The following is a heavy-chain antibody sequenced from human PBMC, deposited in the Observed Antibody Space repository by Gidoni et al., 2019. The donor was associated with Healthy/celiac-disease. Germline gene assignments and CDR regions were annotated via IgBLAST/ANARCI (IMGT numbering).Heavy chain of an antibody. Sequence: EVQLLESGGGLVQPGGSLRLSCAASGFTFSSYAMSWVRQAPGKGLEWVSAISGSGGSTYYADSVKGRFTISRDNSKNTLYLQMNSLRAEDTAVYYCAKDSRVGATGGEDYFDYWGQGTLVTVSS. CDR2: ISGSGGST. CDR1: GFTFSSYA. D-gene: IGHD1-26*01. CDR3: AKDSRVGATGGEDYFDY. J-gene: IGHJ4*02. V-gene: IGHV3-23*01.